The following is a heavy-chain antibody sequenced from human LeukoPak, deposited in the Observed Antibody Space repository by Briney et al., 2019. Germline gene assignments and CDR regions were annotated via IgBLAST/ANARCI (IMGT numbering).Heavy chain of an antibody. Sequence: GGSLRLSCAASGFTFSSYAMSWVRQAPGKGLEWVSAISGSGGSTYYADSVKGQFTISRDNSKNTLYLQMNSLRAEDTAVYYCAKDERHSSGWYSRYWGQGTLVTVSS. CDR2: ISGSGGST. CDR1: GFTFSSYA. J-gene: IGHJ4*02. CDR3: AKDERHSSGWYSRY. D-gene: IGHD6-19*01. V-gene: IGHV3-23*01.